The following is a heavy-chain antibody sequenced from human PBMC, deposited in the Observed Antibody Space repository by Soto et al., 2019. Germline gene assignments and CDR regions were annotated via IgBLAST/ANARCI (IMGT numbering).Heavy chain of an antibody. CDR1: GFTFSSYG. J-gene: IGHJ4*02. CDR3: AKDGDYYDSSGYQRYYFDY. V-gene: IGHV3-30*18. D-gene: IGHD3-22*01. Sequence: GGSLRLSCAASGFTFSSYGMHWVRQAPGKGLEWVAVISYDGSNKYYADSVKGRFTISRDNSKNTLYLQMNSLRAEDTAVYYCAKDGDYYDSSGYQRYYFDYWGQGTLVTVSS. CDR2: ISYDGSNK.